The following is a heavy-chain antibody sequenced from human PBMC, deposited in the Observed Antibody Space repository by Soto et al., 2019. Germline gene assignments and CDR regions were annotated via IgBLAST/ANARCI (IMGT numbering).Heavy chain of an antibody. CDR1: GGSISSYY. Sequence: QVQLQESGPGLVKPSETLSLTCTVSGGSISSYYWSWIRQPPGKGLEWIGYIYYTGSTNYNPSLKSRVTXXXXXXXXXXXXXXXXXXXXXTXXXXXXXXNWYFDLWGRGTLVTVSS. CDR3: XXXNWYFDL. CDR2: IYYTGST. V-gene: IGHV4-59*01. J-gene: IGHJ2*01.